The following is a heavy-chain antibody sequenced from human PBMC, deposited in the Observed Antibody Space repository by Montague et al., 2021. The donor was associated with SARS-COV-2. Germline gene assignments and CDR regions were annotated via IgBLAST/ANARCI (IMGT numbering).Heavy chain of an antibody. CDR1: GDSISSTVYY. CDR2: IYHTGIT. D-gene: IGHD3-10*01. Sequence: SETLSPTCTVAGDSISSTVYYWGWMRQPPGKRLEWIGTIYHTGITHYNPCLKSRVTLSVDTSKNQLSLNVTSVTAADTAVYFCVRVAWFGELSLADYWGQGTLVAVSS. J-gene: IGHJ4*02. V-gene: IGHV4-39*07. CDR3: VRVAWFGELSLADY.